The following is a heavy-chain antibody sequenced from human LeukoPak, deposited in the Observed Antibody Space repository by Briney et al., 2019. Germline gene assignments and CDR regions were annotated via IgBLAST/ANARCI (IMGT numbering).Heavy chain of an antibody. J-gene: IGHJ6*03. CDR1: GYSISSGYY. CDR2: IYYSGST. V-gene: IGHV4-61*01. D-gene: IGHD6-19*01. CDR3: ARDQNSSGWYGASPYYYYMDV. Sequence: SETLSLTCAVSGYSISSGYYWGWIRQPPGKGLEWIGYIYYSGSTNYNPSLKSRVTISVDTSKNQFSLKLSSVTAADTAVYYCARDQNSSGWYGASPYYYYMDVWGKGTTVTVSS.